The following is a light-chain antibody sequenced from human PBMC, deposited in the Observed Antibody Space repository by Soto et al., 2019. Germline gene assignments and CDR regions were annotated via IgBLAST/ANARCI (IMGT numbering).Light chain of an antibody. CDR1: NSDVGGYNY. J-gene: IGLJ1*01. CDR2: DVS. V-gene: IGLV2-14*03. Sequence: QSALTQPASVSGSPGQSITISCTGTNSDVGGYNYVSWYQQHPGKAPILLSYDVSSRPSGLSNRVSGSKSGNTASLIISGLPAEDEADYSCASYTSSITYVFGSGSKVTVL. CDR3: ASYTSSITYV.